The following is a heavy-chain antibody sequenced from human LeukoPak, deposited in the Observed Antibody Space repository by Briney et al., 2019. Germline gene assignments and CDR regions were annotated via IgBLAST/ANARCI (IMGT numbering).Heavy chain of an antibody. CDR1: GFTVNSHY. D-gene: IGHD1-26*01. J-gene: IGHJ4*02. Sequence: PGGSLRLSCAASGFTVNSHYMSWVRQAPGKGLEWVSIIYDGGTTSYEDSVKGRFTISRDNSNNILYLQMSSLRAEDTAVHYCATVAGGTYHFDLWGQGALVTVSS. V-gene: IGHV3-53*01. CDR3: ATVAGGTYHFDL. CDR2: IYDGGTT.